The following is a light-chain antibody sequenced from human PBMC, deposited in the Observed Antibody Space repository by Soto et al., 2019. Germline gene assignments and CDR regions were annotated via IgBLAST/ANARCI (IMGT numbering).Light chain of an antibody. CDR3: QQRSNWPVT. J-gene: IGKJ1*01. CDR2: DAS. V-gene: IGKV3-11*01. Sequence: EIVFRHLPGTLVLFSRGKSTPSFRASQSVSSYLAWYQQKPGQAPRLLIYDASTRATGISARFSGSGSGTDFTLTISSLEPEDFAVYYCQQRSNWPVTFGPGTKVDIK. CDR1: QSVSSY.